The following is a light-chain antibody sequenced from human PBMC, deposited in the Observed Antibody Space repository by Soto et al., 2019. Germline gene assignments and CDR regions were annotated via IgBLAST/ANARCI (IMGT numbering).Light chain of an antibody. J-gene: IGLJ1*01. CDR3: STYPSSSTL. Sequence: QSVLTQPASVSGSPGQSITISCTGTSSDVGGYNYVTWYQQHPGKAPKLMIYAVTDRPSGVSSRFSGSKSGNKASLTISGLQAEDEADYYCSTYPSSSTLFGTRTQVTVL. CDR2: AVT. CDR1: SSDVGGYNY. V-gene: IGLV2-14*01.